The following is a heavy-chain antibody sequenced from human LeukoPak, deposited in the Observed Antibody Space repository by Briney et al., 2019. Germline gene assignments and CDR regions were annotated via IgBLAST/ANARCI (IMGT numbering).Heavy chain of an antibody. J-gene: IGHJ6*03. CDR3: ARQWLPTSSMDV. CDR1: GFTFSTFA. D-gene: IGHD6-19*01. CDR2: IFPSGGEI. Sequence: GGSLRLSCAASGFTFSTFAMIWVRQPPGKGLEWVSSIFPSGGEIHYADSVRGRFTISRDNSKSTLSLQMNSLRAEDTAVYYCARQWLPTSSMDVWGKGTTVTVSS. V-gene: IGHV3-23*01.